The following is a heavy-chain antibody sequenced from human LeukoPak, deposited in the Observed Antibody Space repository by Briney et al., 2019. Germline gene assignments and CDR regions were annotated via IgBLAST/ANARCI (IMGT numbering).Heavy chain of an antibody. J-gene: IGHJ4*02. CDR1: GFAFSDYY. CDR3: AKTGGNPVPDY. D-gene: IGHD4-23*01. Sequence: PGGSLRLSCAASGFAFSDYYMSWIRQAPGKGLEWISYISSSGRPIYYADSVKGRFTISRDNAKNSLYLQMNSLRAEDTAVYYCAKTGGNPVPDYWGQGTLITVSS. CDR2: ISSSGRPI. V-gene: IGHV3-11*01.